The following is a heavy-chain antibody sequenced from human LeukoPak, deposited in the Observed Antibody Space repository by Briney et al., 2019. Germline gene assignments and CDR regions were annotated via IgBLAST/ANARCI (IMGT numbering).Heavy chain of an antibody. Sequence: GGSLRLSCAASGFTFSSYAMSWVRQAPGKGLEWVSAISGSGGSTYYADSVKGRFTISRDNSKNTLYLQMNSRRAEDTAVESCAKEYVAVAGKDYWGQGTLVTVSS. CDR2: ISGSGGST. V-gene: IGHV3-23*01. CDR1: GFTFSSYA. J-gene: IGHJ4*02. D-gene: IGHD6-19*01. CDR3: AKEYVAVAGKDY.